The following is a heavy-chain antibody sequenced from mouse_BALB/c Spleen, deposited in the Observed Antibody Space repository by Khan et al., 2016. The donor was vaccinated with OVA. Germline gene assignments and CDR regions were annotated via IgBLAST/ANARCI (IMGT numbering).Heavy chain of an antibody. Sequence: QVQLKQSGPGLVAPSQSLSITCTISGFSLTNYGVHWVRQPPGKGLEWLVVIWSDGSTTYNSALNSRLSISKDNSKSQVFLKMNSLQTDDTAMYYCARHDRYFYALDYWGQGTSVTVSS. CDR2: IWSDGST. CDR3: ARHDRYFYALDY. J-gene: IGHJ4*01. V-gene: IGHV2-6-1*01. CDR1: GFSLTNYG. D-gene: IGHD2-14*01.